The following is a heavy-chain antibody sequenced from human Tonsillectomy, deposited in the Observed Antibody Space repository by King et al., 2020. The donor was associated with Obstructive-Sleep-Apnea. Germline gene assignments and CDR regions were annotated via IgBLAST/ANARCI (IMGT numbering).Heavy chain of an antibody. CDR2: IREDGSEK. V-gene: IGHV3-7*03. J-gene: IGHJ4*02. CDR3: ARALMAGYASGWSGVPGDY. Sequence: VQLVESGGGLVQPGGSLRLSCAASGFSFSSYWMTWVRQAPGKGLEWGANIREDGSEKFYMDSVKGGFTISRDNAKNSLYLQLSSLRADDTAVYYCARALMAGYASGWSGVPGDYWGQGTLVTVSS. D-gene: IGHD6-19*01. CDR1: GFSFSSYW.